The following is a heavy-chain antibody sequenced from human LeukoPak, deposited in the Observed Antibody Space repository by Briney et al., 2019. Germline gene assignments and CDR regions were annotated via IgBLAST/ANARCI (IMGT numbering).Heavy chain of an antibody. CDR2: IYYSGST. J-gene: IGHJ6*03. D-gene: IGHD3-10*01. CDR3: ARVDHGEGAGYYYYYYMDV. CDR1: GGSISSSSYY. V-gene: IGHV4-39*07. Sequence: SETLSLACTVSGGSISSSSYYWGWIRQPPGKGLEWIGNIYYSGSTFYNPSLKSRVTISIDTSKNQFSLKLSSVTAADTAVYYCARVDHGEGAGYYYYYYMDVWGKGTTVTISS.